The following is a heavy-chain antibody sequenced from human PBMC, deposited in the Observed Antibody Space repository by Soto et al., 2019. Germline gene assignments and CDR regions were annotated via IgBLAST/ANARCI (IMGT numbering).Heavy chain of an antibody. CDR1: GGSFSGYY. D-gene: IGHD6-13*01. CDR3: ARVRAYSSSWYGASGWFDP. V-gene: IGHV4-34*01. CDR2: INHSGST. Sequence: SETLSLTCAVYGGSFSGYYWSWIRQPPGKGLEWIGEINHSGSTSYNPSLKSRVTISVDTSKNQFSLKLSSVTAADTAVYYCARVRAYSSSWYGASGWFDPWGQGTLVTVSS. J-gene: IGHJ5*02.